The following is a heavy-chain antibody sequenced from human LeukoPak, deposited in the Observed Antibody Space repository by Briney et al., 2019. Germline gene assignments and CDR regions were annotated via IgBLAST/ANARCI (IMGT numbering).Heavy chain of an antibody. CDR2: ISGSGGST. D-gene: IGHD2-2*01. V-gene: IGHV3-23*01. J-gene: IGHJ4*02. CDR3: AKDIGYCSSTSCFFDY. CDR1: GFTFGSYA. Sequence: GGSLRLSCAASGFTFGSYAMSWVRQAPGKGLEWVSAISGSGGSTYYADSVKGRFTISRDNSKNTLYLQMNSLRAEDTAVYYCAKDIGYCSSTSCFFDYWGQGTLVTVSS.